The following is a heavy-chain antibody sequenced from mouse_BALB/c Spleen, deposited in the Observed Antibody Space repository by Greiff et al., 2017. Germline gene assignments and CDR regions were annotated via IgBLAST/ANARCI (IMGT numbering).Heavy chain of an antibody. Sequence: EVKLQESGPSLVKPSQTLSLTCSVTGDSITSGYWNWIRKFPGNKLEYMGYISYSGSTYYNPSLKSRISITRDTSKNQYYLQLNSVTTEDTATYYCARSILLRSYYAMDYWGQGTSVTVSS. V-gene: IGHV3-8*02. CDR1: GDSITSGY. CDR3: ARSILLRSYYAMDY. J-gene: IGHJ4*01. D-gene: IGHD1-1*01. CDR2: ISYSGST.